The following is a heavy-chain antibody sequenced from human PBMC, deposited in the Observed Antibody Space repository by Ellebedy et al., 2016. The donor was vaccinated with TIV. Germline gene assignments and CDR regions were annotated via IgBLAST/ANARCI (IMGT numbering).Heavy chain of an antibody. CDR3: AKISPTHRGAFDI. D-gene: IGHD3-3*02. CDR2: FGGRSTTT. V-gene: IGHV3-23*01. Sequence: GGSLRLXCEASGFTFSSYAMSCLRQAPGKGLEWVSVFGGRSTTTYYADSVKGRFTISRDNSKNTLFLQMNSLRGDDTARYYCAKISPTHRGAFDIWGQGTMVTVSS. J-gene: IGHJ3*02. CDR1: GFTFSSYA.